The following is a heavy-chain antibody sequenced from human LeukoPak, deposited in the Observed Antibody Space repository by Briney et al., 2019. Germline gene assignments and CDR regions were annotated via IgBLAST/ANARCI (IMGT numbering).Heavy chain of an antibody. J-gene: IGHJ6*03. CDR1: GFTFSSYG. CDR2: IRYDGSNK. D-gene: IGHD4-23*01. Sequence: GGSLRLSCAASGFTFSSYGMHWVRQAPGKGLEWVAFIRYDGSNKYYADSVKGRFTISRDNSKNTLYLQMSSLRAEDTAVYYCANSKLHYYFYYYVDVWGEGTTVTVSS. CDR3: ANSKLHYYFYYYVDV. V-gene: IGHV3-30*02.